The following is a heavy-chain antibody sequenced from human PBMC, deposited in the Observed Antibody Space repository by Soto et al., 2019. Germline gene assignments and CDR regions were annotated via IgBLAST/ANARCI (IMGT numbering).Heavy chain of an antibody. CDR1: GFTFSSYW. J-gene: IGHJ6*03. CDR3: ARTSIEGLYYYYMDV. Sequence: GGSLRLSCAASGFTFSSYWMSWVRQAPGKGLEWVANIKQDGSEKYYVDSVKGRFTISRDNAKNSRYLQMNSLRAEDTAVYYCARTSIEGLYYYYMDVWGKGTTVTVSS. V-gene: IGHV3-7*01. CDR2: IKQDGSEK.